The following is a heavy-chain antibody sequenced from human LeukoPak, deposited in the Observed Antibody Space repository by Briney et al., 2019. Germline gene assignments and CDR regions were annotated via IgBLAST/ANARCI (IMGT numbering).Heavy chain of an antibody. CDR1: GFTFCKLA. CDR3: VRETHYVSGSRRGYYFDY. CDR2: ISESSGNI. D-gene: IGHD3-10*01. V-gene: IGHV3-23*01. J-gene: IGHJ4*02. Sequence: GAALRLSCAASGFTFCKLAMNWVRQAPGKGVEWVSGISESSGNIYYAESVKGRFAISRDNSKNTLYVQMSSLRAEDTALYYCVRETHYVSGSRRGYYFDYWGQGSLVTVSA.